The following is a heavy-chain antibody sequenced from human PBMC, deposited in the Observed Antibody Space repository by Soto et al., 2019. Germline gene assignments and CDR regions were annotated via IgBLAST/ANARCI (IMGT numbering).Heavy chain of an antibody. CDR3: VKDWTGDTCPCMDV. D-gene: IGHD2-8*02. Sequence: GGSLRLSCAASGFTFSSYAMSWVRQAPGKGLEWVSTISGSDDSTYYADSVKGRLTISRDNSKNALYLQMSSLRAEDTALYYCVKDWTGDTCPCMDVWGQGTTVTVSS. CDR1: GFTFSSYA. CDR2: ISGSDDST. V-gene: IGHV3-23*01. J-gene: IGHJ6*01.